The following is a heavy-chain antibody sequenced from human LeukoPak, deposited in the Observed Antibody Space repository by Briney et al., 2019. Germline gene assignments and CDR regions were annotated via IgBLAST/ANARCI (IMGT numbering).Heavy chain of an antibody. CDR2: ISSSSSYI. Sequence: PGGSLRLSCAASGFTFSSYWMHWVRQAPGKGLEWVSSISSSSSYIYYADSVKGRSTISRDNAKNSLYLQMNSLRAEDTAVYYCARGVTGTVDYWGQGTLVTVSS. CDR3: ARGVTGTVDY. J-gene: IGHJ4*02. D-gene: IGHD1-1*01. CDR1: GFTFSSYW. V-gene: IGHV3-21*01.